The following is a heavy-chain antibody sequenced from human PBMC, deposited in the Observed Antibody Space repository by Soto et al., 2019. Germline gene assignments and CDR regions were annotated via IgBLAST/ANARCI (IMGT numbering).Heavy chain of an antibody. CDR2: ISHDQSNK. V-gene: IGHV3-30-3*01. Sequence: GGYLRHSCAAPVFTFSSYATHRVPHAPRNGLEWVALISHDQSNKYHADSVKGRFTIPRDNAKDSLYLQMSSLRAEDTAVYYCARERNLDFWSGYSSNYMDVWGKGTTVTVSX. CDR3: ARERNLDFWSGYSSNYMDV. J-gene: IGHJ6*03. CDR1: VFTFSSYA. D-gene: IGHD3-3*01.